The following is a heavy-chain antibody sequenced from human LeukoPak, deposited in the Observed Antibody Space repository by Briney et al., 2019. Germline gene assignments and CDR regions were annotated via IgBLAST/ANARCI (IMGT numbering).Heavy chain of an antibody. D-gene: IGHD4-17*01. CDR2: IYTSGST. J-gene: IGHJ5*02. CDR3: ARDQGYTVKNWFDP. V-gene: IGHV4-4*07. CDR1: GGSISSYY. Sequence: PSETLSLTCTVSGGSISSYYWSWLRQPAGKGLEGIGRIYTSGSTNYNPSLTSRVTMSVDTSKNQFSLKLSSVTAADTAVYYCARDQGYTVKNWFDPWGQGTLVTVSS.